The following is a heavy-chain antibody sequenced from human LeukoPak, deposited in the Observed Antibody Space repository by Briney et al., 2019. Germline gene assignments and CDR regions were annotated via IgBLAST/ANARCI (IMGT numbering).Heavy chain of an antibody. V-gene: IGHV3-30*18. CDR1: AFTFSTYG. CDR2: ISYDANNK. D-gene: IGHD1-14*01. CDR3: AKDRHPARTDGYYFDY. Sequence: GGSLRLSCAASAFTFSTYGMHWVRQAPGKGLQWVAVISYDANNKYHADSVKGRFTISRDNSKRTLYLQMNSLRAEDTAVYFCAKDRHPARTDGYYFDYWGQGTLVTVSS. J-gene: IGHJ4*02.